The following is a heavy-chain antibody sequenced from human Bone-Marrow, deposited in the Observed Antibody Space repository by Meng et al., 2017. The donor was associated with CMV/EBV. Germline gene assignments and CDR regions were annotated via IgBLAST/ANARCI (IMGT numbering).Heavy chain of an antibody. J-gene: IGHJ4*02. CDR2: IRYDGSNK. CDR3: AKSGVGIRNY. V-gene: IGHV3-30*02. D-gene: IGHD3-3*02. CDR1: AFTFSSYG. Sequence: GGFLRLSCAASAFTFSSYGMHWVRQAPGKGLEGVAFIRYDGSNKYYADSVKGRFTISRENSKNTLYLQMNSLRAEDTAVYYCAKSGVGIRNYWGQGTLVTVSS.